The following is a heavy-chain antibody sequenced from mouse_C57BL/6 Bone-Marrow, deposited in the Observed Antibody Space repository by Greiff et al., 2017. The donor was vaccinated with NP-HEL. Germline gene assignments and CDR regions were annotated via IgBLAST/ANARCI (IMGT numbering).Heavy chain of an antibody. CDR2: ISYDGSN. CDR1: GYSITSGYY. V-gene: IGHV3-6*01. Sequence: EVQLQQSGPGLVKPSQSLSLTCSVTGYSITSGYYWNWIRQFPGNKLEWMGYISYDGSNNYNPSLKNRISITRDTSKNQFFLKLNSVTTEDTATYYCASHSNYGYWGQGTTLTVSS. J-gene: IGHJ2*01. CDR3: ASHSNYGY. D-gene: IGHD2-5*01.